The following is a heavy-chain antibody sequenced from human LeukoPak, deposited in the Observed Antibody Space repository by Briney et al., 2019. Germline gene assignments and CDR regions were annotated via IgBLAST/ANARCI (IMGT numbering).Heavy chain of an antibody. V-gene: IGHV3-9*01. Sequence: TGGSLRLSCAASGFTFDDYAMHWVRQAPGKGLEWVSGISWNSGYVGYADSVKGRFTISRDNAKNSLYLQMNSLRAEDTALYYCAKDARINYYYGMDVWGQGTTVTVSS. CDR1: GFTFDDYA. CDR3: AKDARINYYYGMDV. D-gene: IGHD2-15*01. J-gene: IGHJ6*02. CDR2: ISWNSGYV.